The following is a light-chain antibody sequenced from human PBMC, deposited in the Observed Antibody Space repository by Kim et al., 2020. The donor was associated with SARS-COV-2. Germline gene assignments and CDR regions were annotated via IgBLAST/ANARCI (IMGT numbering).Light chain of an antibody. V-gene: IGKV1-16*02. Sequence: SVSVEDRDTSTCGGSQDISTYVAWFQQEAGKAHKSLIFDATSLQGGVPTKFSGSGCGTDSTITISSLQPEDLATYYYQQYNHHPYTFGQGTKLEI. CDR3: QQYNHHPYT. CDR2: DAT. CDR1: QDISTY. J-gene: IGKJ2*01.